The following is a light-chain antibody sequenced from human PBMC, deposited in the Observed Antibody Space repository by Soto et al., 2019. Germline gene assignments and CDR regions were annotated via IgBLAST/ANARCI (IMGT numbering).Light chain of an antibody. Sequence: DIQMTQSPSTLSASVGDRVTITCRASQSISSWLAWDQQKPGKAPKLLIYAASSLESGGPSRFSGSGSGTEFPLPISSLQPDDFAIYSCQQYNSYSGRFGKGTKVET. J-gene: IGKJ1*01. CDR2: AAS. CDR1: QSISSW. CDR3: QQYNSYSGR. V-gene: IGKV1-5*01.